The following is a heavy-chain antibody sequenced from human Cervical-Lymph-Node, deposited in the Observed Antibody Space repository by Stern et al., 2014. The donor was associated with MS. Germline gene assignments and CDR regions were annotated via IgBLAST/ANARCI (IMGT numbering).Heavy chain of an antibody. CDR2: LFPVFGTP. J-gene: IGHJ5*02. V-gene: IGHV1-69*01. CDR1: GGTFSKFP. D-gene: IGHD6-13*01. Sequence: DQLVESGAEVTKPGSSVKVSCKASGGTFSKFPSSWVRQAPGQGLEWMGGLFPVFGTPTYAQEFRGRVTIPADVSTSTVYMELSSLRSDDTAVYYCALSSETSDRWYSLGYDLWGQGTLVTVSS. CDR3: ALSSETSDRWYSLGYDL.